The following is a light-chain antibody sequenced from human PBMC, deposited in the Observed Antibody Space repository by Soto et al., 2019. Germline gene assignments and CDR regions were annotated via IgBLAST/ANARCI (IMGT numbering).Light chain of an antibody. CDR2: KAS. CDR3: QQYNSYSRT. CDR1: QSISSW. Sequence: DIQMTQSPSTLSSSVGDRVTITCRASQSISSWLAWYKQKPGKAPKLLIYKASSLESGVPSRFRGSGSGTEFTLTISSLPPDDFATYYCQQYNSYSRTFGQGTKVDIK. V-gene: IGKV1-5*03. J-gene: IGKJ1*01.